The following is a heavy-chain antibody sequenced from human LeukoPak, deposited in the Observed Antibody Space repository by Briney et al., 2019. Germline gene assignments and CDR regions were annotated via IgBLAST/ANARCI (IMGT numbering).Heavy chain of an antibody. J-gene: IGHJ5*02. CDR2: IYAGDSDT. CDR3: ARPRYCSGGSCSNWFDP. V-gene: IGHV5-51*01. D-gene: IGHD2-15*01. Sequence: GASLQICGEGAGSIFSSYWSGWGRQLAGKGLEGMGIIYAGDSDTRYSPSFQGQVTISADKSISTAYLQWSSLKASDTAMYYCARPRYCSGGSCSNWFDPWGQGTLVTVSS. CDR1: GSIFSSYW.